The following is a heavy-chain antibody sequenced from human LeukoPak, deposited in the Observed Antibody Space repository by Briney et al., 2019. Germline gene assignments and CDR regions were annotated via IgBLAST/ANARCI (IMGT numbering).Heavy chain of an antibody. J-gene: IGHJ1*01. D-gene: IGHD2-15*01. CDR2: TSGSGDIR. CDR1: GFTFRNYA. Sequence: PGGSLRLSCAASGFTFRNYAMTWVRQAPGKGLEWVSRTSGSGDIRLYADSVKGRFTISRTNSENRLYLQMNSLRADDTGVCYCANYRSGGGGYYSGLEHWGQGTQVTVSS. CDR3: ANYRSGGGGYYSGLEH. V-gene: IGHV3-23*01.